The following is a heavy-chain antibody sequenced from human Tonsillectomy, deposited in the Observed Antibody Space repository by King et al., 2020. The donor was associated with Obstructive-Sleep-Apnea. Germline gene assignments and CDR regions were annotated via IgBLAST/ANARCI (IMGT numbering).Heavy chain of an antibody. D-gene: IGHD1-26*01. J-gene: IGHJ4*02. CDR2: IRYDGSNK. CDR1: GFTFSSYG. Sequence: QVQLVESGGGVVQPGRSLRLSCAASGFTFSSYGMHWVRQALGKGLEWVAFIRYDGSNKYYADSVKGRFTISRDNSKNTLYLQMNSLRAEDTAVYYCAKGEEEDGSYSLGYFDYWGQGTLVTVSS. V-gene: IGHV3-30*02. CDR3: AKGEEEDGSYSLGYFDY.